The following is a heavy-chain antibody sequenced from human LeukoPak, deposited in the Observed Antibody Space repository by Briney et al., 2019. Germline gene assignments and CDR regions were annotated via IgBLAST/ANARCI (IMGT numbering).Heavy chain of an antibody. Sequence: PSETLSLTCTVSGGSISSYYCNWIRQPAGKGLEWIGRIYTGGSTNYNPSLKSRVTMSVDTSKNQFSLKLSSVTAADTAMYYCAIDISGLNFDYWGQGTLVTVSS. V-gene: IGHV4-4*07. D-gene: IGHD3-22*01. J-gene: IGHJ4*02. CDR3: AIDISGLNFDY. CDR1: GGSISSYY. CDR2: IYTGGST.